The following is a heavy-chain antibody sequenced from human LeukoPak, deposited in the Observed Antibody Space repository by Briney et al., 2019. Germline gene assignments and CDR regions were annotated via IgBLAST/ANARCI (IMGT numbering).Heavy chain of an antibody. Sequence: SETLSLTCTVSGGSIRSNYWSWIRQPPGKGLEWIGYIYYSGSTNYNPSLKSRVIISVDTSKNQCSLKLSSVTAADTAVYYCARGLSYSSSWSFDYWGQGTLVTVSS. CDR2: IYYSGST. V-gene: IGHV4-59*01. CDR1: GGSIRSNY. CDR3: ARGLSYSSSWSFDY. J-gene: IGHJ4*02. D-gene: IGHD6-13*01.